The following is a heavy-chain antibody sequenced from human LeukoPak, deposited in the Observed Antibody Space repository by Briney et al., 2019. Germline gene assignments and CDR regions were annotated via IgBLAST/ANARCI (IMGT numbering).Heavy chain of an antibody. V-gene: IGHV3-30*04. Sequence: PGGSLRLSCAASGFTFSSYAMHWVRQAAGKGLEWLAVVSAHGLDKFYARPVRGRSTISKDTSKNTLSLQMNSLRSDDSGVYYCARAFTPGIRKALWIGDSLWDQGTLVTVSS. CDR3: ARAFTPGIRKALWIGDSL. CDR2: VSAHGLDK. CDR1: GFTFSSYA. J-gene: IGHJ4*02. D-gene: IGHD3-10*01.